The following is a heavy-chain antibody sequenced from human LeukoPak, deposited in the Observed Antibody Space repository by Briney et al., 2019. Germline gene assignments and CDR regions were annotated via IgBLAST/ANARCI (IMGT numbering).Heavy chain of an antibody. Sequence: PSETPSLTCTVSGDSIGGSNYYWAWVRQPPGKGLEWVGSIFYTGNIYYKSSLKSRVTIFVDTSRNQFFLNLNSVTAADTAVYYCARHSRVLTTAIPFDYWGQGTLVTVSS. D-gene: IGHD2-21*02. J-gene: IGHJ4*02. CDR3: ARHSRVLTTAIPFDY. CDR2: IFYTGNI. V-gene: IGHV4-39*01. CDR1: GDSIGGSNYY.